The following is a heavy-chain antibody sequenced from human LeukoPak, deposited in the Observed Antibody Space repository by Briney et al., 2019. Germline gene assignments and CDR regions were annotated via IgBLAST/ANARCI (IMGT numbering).Heavy chain of an antibody. CDR3: ARDGSGSGMATIGD. J-gene: IGHJ4*02. CDR2: IIPIFGTA. V-gene: IGHV1-69*01. CDR1: GGTFSSYA. D-gene: IGHD5-24*01. Sequence: ASVKVSCKASGGTFSSYAISWVRQAPGQGLEWMGGIIPIFGTANYAQKFQGRVTITADESTSTAYMELSSLRSEDTAVYYCARDGSGSGMATIGDWGQGTLVTVSS.